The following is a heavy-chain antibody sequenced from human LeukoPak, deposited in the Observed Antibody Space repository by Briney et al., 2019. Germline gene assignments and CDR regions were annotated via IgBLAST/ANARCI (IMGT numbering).Heavy chain of an antibody. CDR1: GFTFSSYT. J-gene: IGHJ3*02. CDR2: ISSSSSYI. D-gene: IGHD3-3*01. V-gene: IGHV3-21*01. Sequence: GGSLRLSCAASGFTFSSYTMHWVRQAPGKGLEWISSISSSSSYIYYADSVKGRFTISRDNAKNSLYLQMNSLRAEDTAVYYCARELYDFWSGSDAFDIWGQGTMVTVSS. CDR3: ARELYDFWSGSDAFDI.